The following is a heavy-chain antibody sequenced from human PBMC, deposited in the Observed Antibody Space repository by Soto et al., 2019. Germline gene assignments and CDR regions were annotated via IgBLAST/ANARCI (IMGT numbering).Heavy chain of an antibody. V-gene: IGHV1-69*05. CDR2: IIAIFGKT. CDR3: ARPKDYDDCLDS. D-gene: IGHD3-22*01. Sequence: GASVKVSCKASGGTFSSYAISWVRQAPGQGLEWMGGIIAIFGKTNYAQKFQGRVTFTRDKSANTAYMELTSLISEDTAVYYCARPKDYDDCLDSWGQGTLVTVSS. CDR1: GGTFSSYA. J-gene: IGHJ4*02.